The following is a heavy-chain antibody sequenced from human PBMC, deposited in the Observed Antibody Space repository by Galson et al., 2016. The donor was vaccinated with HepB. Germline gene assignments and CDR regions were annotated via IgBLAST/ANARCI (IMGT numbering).Heavy chain of an antibody. V-gene: IGHV3-30*04. Sequence: SLRLSCAASGFTFSSFAMYWVRQAPGKGLEWVALISYDGSNKFYADSVKGRFTISRDNSKNTLCLQMHSLSPEDTAVYYCAREGLFPRDFGKLDYWGQGTLVTVSS. CDR2: ISYDGSNK. D-gene: IGHD2/OR15-2a*01. CDR3: AREGLFPRDFGKLDY. CDR1: GFTFSSFA. J-gene: IGHJ4*02.